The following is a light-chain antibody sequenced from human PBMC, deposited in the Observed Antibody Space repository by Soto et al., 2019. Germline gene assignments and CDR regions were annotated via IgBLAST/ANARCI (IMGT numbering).Light chain of an antibody. J-gene: IGKJ5*01. CDR2: DAS. Sequence: DIQVTQSPSSLSASVGDRVTITCQASQNIDNYLNWYQQKPGKAPNLLIYDASSLKTEVPSRFSGSGSGTDFTFTINSLQPEDFATYYCQHYDHVQVTFGQGTRLEI. CDR3: QHYDHVQVT. CDR1: QNIDNY. V-gene: IGKV1-33*01.